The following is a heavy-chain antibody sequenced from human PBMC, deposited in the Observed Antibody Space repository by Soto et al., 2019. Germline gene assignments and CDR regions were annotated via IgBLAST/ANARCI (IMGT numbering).Heavy chain of an antibody. J-gene: IGHJ4*02. CDR3: ARQRFYIWQQLVREPFDY. D-gene: IGHD6-13*01. CDR1: GGPIKTGDYY. V-gene: IGHV4-30-4*01. CDR2: VFYSGAT. Sequence: SETLSLTCNVSGGPIKTGDYYWNWIRQPPGKGLEWIGYVFYSGATNYSPSLKSRAAISVDTSKNQFSLKLSSVTAADTAVYYCARQRFYIWQQLVREPFDYWGQGTLVTVSS.